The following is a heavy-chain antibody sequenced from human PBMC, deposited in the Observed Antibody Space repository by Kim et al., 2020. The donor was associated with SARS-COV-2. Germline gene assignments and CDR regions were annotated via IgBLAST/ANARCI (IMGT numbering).Heavy chain of an antibody. CDR2: IISKAYGGTT. CDR3: TRVHGVYGSGSYYNY. D-gene: IGHD3-10*01. CDR1: GFTFGDYA. Sequence: GGSLRLSCTASGFTFGDYAMSWFRQAPRKGREWVGFIISKAYGGTTEYAASVKGRFTISRDDSKSIAYLQMNSMKTEDTAVYYCTRVHGVYGSGSYYNYWGQGTLVTVSS. V-gene: IGHV3-49*03. J-gene: IGHJ4*02.